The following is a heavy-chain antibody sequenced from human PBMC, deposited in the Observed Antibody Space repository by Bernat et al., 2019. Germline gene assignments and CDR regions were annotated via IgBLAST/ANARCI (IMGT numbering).Heavy chain of an antibody. CDR2: LYSGGST. J-gene: IGHJ4*02. Sequence: EVHLVESGGGLVQPGGSLRLSCAASGFTVSSNYMSWVRQAPGKGLEWVSVLYSGGSTYYADSVKGRFTISRDNSKNTVYLQMNRLRAEDTAVFYCARARAWDRSFFDYWGQGALVTVSS. V-gene: IGHV3-66*01. D-gene: IGHD1-26*01. CDR1: GFTVSSNY. CDR3: ARARAWDRSFFDY.